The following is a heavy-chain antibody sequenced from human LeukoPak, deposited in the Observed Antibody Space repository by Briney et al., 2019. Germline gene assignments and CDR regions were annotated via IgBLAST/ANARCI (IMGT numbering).Heavy chain of an antibody. Sequence: PGGSLRLSCAASGFTFDDYAMHWVRQAPGKGLEWVSGISWNSGSIGYADSVKGRFTISRDNAKNSLYLQMNSLRAEDTALYYCAKGIWRLVITTGFDYWGQGTLVTVSS. J-gene: IGHJ4*02. V-gene: IGHV3-9*01. D-gene: IGHD3-22*01. CDR1: GFTFDDYA. CDR2: ISWNSGSI. CDR3: AKGIWRLVITTGFDY.